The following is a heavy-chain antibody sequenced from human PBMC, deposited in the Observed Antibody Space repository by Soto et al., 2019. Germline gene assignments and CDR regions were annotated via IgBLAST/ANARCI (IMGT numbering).Heavy chain of an antibody. Sequence: SETLSLTCTVSGGSISSSSYYWGWIRQPPGKGLEWIGRIYYSGSTYYNPSLKSRVTISVDTSKNQFSLKLSSVTAADTAVYYCARHRGSSSSPSLWYYYYYMDVWGKGTTVTVSS. CDR1: GGSISSSSYY. CDR2: IYYSGST. V-gene: IGHV4-39*01. J-gene: IGHJ6*03. CDR3: ARHRGSSSSPSLWYYYYYMDV. D-gene: IGHD6-6*01.